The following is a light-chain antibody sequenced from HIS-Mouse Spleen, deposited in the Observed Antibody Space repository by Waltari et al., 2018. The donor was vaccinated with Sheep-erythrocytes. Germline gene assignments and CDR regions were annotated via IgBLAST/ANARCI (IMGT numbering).Light chain of an antibody. CDR1: SSDVGGYNY. CDR2: DVS. J-gene: IGLJ6*01. Sequence: QSALNQPRSVSGSPGQSVTISCTGTSSDVGGYNYVSWYQQHPGKAPKLMIYDVSKRPSGVPDRFSGSKSGNTASLTISGLKTEDEADYYCQSYDSSPYVFGSGTKVTVL. CDR3: QSYDSSPYV. V-gene: IGLV2-11*01.